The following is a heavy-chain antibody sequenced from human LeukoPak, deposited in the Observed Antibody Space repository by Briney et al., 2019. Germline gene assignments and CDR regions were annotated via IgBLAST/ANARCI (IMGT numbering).Heavy chain of an antibody. Sequence: PSETLSRTCAVYGGSFSGYYWSWIRQPPGKGLEWIGEINHSGSTNYNPSLKSRVTISVDTSKNQFSLKLSSVTAADTAVYYCARGYCSSTSCSYSSSWSDAFDIWGQGTMVTVSS. CDR2: INHSGST. J-gene: IGHJ3*02. V-gene: IGHV4-34*01. CDR3: ARGYCSSTSCSYSSSWSDAFDI. D-gene: IGHD2-2*01. CDR1: GGSFSGYY.